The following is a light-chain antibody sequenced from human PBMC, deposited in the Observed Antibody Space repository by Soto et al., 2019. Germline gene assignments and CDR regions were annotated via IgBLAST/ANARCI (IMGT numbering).Light chain of an antibody. CDR1: SSNIGAGYD. J-gene: IGLJ2*01. CDR3: QSYDSSLSAPVV. V-gene: IGLV1-40*01. Sequence: QSVLTQPPSVSGAPGQRVTISCTGSSSNIGAGYDVHWYQQLPGTAPKLLIYGNSNRPSGVPDRFSGSKSGTSASLAITGLQAEDEAHYYCQSYDSSLSAPVVFGGGTKLTVL. CDR2: GNS.